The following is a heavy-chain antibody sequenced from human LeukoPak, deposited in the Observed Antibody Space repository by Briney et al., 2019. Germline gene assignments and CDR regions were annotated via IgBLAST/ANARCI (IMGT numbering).Heavy chain of an antibody. CDR3: ARDHCSSTSCYLVYYYGMDV. Sequence: ASVKVFCKASGYTFTSYDISWVRQAPGQGLEWMGWISAYNGNTNYAQKLQGRVTMTTDTSTSTAYMELRSLRSDDTAVYYCARDHCSSTSCYLVYYYGMDVWGQGTTVTVSS. V-gene: IGHV1-18*01. CDR2: ISAYNGNT. J-gene: IGHJ6*02. D-gene: IGHD2-2*01. CDR1: GYTFTSYD.